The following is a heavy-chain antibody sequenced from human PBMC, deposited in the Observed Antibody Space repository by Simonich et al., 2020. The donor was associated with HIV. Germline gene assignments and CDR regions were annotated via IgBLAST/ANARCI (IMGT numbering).Heavy chain of an antibody. D-gene: IGHD3-16*01. CDR3: ARLLGDYFDY. CDR1: GYTFNSFG. J-gene: IGHJ4*02. CDR2: ISDHNGKT. V-gene: IGHV1-18*01. Sequence: QVQLVQSGPEVKKPGASVKVSCKASGYTFNSFGITWVRQSPGQGLEWMGWISDHNGKTNYAQKFQDRDTMTTDTSTTTAHMEVRSLRSDDTAVYYCARLLGDYFDYWGQGTLVTVSS.